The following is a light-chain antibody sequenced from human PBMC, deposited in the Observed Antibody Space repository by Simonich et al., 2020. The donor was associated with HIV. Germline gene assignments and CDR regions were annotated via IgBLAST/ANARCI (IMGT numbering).Light chain of an antibody. CDR2: TAS. CDR1: PSIGNY. Sequence: IQMTQSPSSLSASVGDRVTITCRASPSIGNYLTWYHQKPGKAPTLLIYTASNLQSGVPSRFSGSGSGTDFTLTISSLQPDDFATYYCQQYNSYSWTFGQGTKVEIK. V-gene: IGKV1-39*01. J-gene: IGKJ1*01. CDR3: QQYNSYSWT.